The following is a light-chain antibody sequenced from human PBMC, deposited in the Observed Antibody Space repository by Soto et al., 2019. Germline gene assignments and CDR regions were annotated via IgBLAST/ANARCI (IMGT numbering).Light chain of an antibody. CDR2: DSS. Sequence: EVILAQFPANLSLSPGESATLSCRASQSVSYHLAWYQQKPGQAPRLLIFDSSNRAPGIPPRFSGGGSGTDFTLPIRSLERDDSAIYYCQHRSRWPALTFGGGTKVEI. CDR3: QHRSRWPALT. J-gene: IGKJ4*01. V-gene: IGKV3-11*01. CDR1: QSVSYH.